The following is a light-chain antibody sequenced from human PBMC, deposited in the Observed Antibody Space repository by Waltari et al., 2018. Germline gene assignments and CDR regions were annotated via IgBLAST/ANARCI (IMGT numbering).Light chain of an antibody. CDR3: ETGGHGTWV. V-gene: IGLV4-69*01. Sequence: QLVLTQSPSASASLGASVKLTCTLSSGHSSNIIAWLQQQPEKGPRYVMKVNSDGSHSKGDDIPDRFSGSSSGAERYLTISSLQSEDEADYYCETGGHGTWVFGGGTKLTVL. CDR2: VNSDGSH. CDR1: SGHSSNI. J-gene: IGLJ3*02.